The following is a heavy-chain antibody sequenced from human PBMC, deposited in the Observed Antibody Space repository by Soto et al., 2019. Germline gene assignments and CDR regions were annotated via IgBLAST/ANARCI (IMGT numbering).Heavy chain of an antibody. Sequence: GASVKVSCKASGYTFTSYAMHWVRQAPGQRLEWMGWINAGNGNTKYSQKFQGRVTITRDTSASTAYMELSSLRSEDTAVYYCARTNGNYYDSSGSLYYYYGMDVWSQGTTVTVSS. J-gene: IGHJ6*02. D-gene: IGHD3-22*01. V-gene: IGHV1-3*01. CDR3: ARTNGNYYDSSGSLYYYYGMDV. CDR1: GYTFTSYA. CDR2: INAGNGNT.